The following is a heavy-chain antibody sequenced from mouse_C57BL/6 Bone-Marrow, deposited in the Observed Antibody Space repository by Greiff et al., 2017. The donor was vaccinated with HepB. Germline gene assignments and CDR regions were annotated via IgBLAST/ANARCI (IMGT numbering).Heavy chain of an antibody. J-gene: IGHJ1*03. Sequence: QVQLQQSGPELVKPGASVKISCKASGYAFSSSWMNWVKQRPGKGLEWIGRIYPGDGDTNYNGKFKGKATLTADKSSSTAYMQLSILTSEDSAVYFCARGGYFDVWGTGTTVTVSS. CDR1: GYAFSSSW. CDR3: ARGGYFDV. CDR2: IYPGDGDT. V-gene: IGHV1-82*01.